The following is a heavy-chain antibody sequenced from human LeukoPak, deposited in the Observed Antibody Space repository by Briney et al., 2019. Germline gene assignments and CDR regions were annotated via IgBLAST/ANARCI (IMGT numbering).Heavy chain of an antibody. CDR3: AKDDHSSSWYIVS. CDR1: GFTFSNYA. D-gene: IGHD6-13*01. CDR2: ISYEGSVT. Sequence: PGKSLRLSCAASGFTFSNYAFHWVRQPPGKGLEWAAVISYEGSVTYYADSVKGRFTISRDNSKNTLDLQMSSLRVEDTAVYYCAKDDHSSSWYIVSWGQGTLLTVSS. V-gene: IGHV3-30*04. J-gene: IGHJ5*01.